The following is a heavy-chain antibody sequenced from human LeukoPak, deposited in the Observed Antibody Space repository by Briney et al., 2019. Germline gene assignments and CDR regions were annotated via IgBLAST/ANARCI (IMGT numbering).Heavy chain of an antibody. J-gene: IGHJ6*04. Sequence: GGSLRLSCAASGFTFDDYAMHWVRQAPGEGLEWVSHISWNSGSIGYADSVKGRFTISRDNAKNSLHLQMNSLRAEDTALYYCAELGITMIGGVWGKGTTVTISS. CDR2: ISWNSGSI. CDR1: GFTFDDYA. D-gene: IGHD3-10*02. CDR3: AELGITMIGGV. V-gene: IGHV3-9*01.